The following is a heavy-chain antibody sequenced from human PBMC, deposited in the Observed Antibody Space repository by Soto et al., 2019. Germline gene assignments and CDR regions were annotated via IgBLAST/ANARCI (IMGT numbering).Heavy chain of an antibody. D-gene: IGHD2-2*01. CDR3: ARRGLHQPGGLDF. CDR1: GFSFRAYW. J-gene: IGHJ6*02. CDR2: INNDGRDT. Sequence: PGGSLRLSCAASGFSFRAYWMHWVRLVPGKGLVWISRINNDGRDTAYADSVKGRFTISRDNAKNTLSLQMNNLRVEDTAVYYCARRGLHQPGGLDFSGQGFSVTVSS. V-gene: IGHV3-74*01.